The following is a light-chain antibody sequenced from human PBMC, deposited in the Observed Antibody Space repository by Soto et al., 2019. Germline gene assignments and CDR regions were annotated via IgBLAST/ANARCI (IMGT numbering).Light chain of an antibody. CDR3: CSYAVNYTFV. CDR2: DVS. V-gene: IGLV2-11*01. CDR1: SSDVVDYDY. J-gene: IGLJ1*01. Sequence: QSALTQPRSVSGSPGQSVTISCTGTSSDVVDYDYVSWYQQHPGGAPKVMIYDVSKLPSGVPGRFSGSKSGNTASLTISGLQAEDEADYFCCSYAVNYTFVFGTGTKVTVL.